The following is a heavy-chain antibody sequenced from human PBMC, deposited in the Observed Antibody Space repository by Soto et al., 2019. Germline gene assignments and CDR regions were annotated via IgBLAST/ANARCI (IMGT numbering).Heavy chain of an antibody. CDR1: GCSLSTSGVG. CDR2: IYWDDDK. J-gene: IGHJ4*02. Sequence: QITLKESGPTLVKPTQTLTLTCTFSGCSLSTSGVGVGWIRQPPGKALEWLALIYWDDDKRYSPSLKSRLTITKATSTNQVVLTMTNMDPVDTATYYCAHTSTLNDYYDSSGYSYWGQGTLVTVSS. D-gene: IGHD3-22*01. CDR3: AHTSTLNDYYDSSGYSY. V-gene: IGHV2-5*02.